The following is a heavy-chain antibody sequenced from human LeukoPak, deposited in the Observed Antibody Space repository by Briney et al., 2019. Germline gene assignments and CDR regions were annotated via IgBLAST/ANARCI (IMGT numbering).Heavy chain of an antibody. CDR2: IYYNWST. V-gene: IGHV4-59*01. CDR1: GGSISGYY. CDR3: ARFSICGGDSYCLDH. Sequence: SETLSLTCTVSGGSISGYYWIWIRHPPATGLELVGNIYYNWSTKCNPSRQSPVSISVDTAKNQFSLKVNSVTAADTAVYFCARFSICGGDSYCLDHWGQGTLVTVSS. J-gene: IGHJ4*02. D-gene: IGHD2-21*02.